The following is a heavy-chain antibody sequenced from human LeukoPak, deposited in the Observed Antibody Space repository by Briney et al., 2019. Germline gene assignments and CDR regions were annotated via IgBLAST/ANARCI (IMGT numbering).Heavy chain of an antibody. CDR1: GGSFSGYY. CDR2: INHSGST. Sequence: SETLSLTCAVYGGSFSGYYWSWIRQPPGKGLEWIGEINHSGSTNYNPSLKSRVTISVDTSKNQFSLKLSSVTAADTAVYYCARAQYYYGSSGYRGRYYYGMDVWGQGTTVTVSS. V-gene: IGHV4-34*01. CDR3: ARAQYYYGSSGYRGRYYYGMDV. D-gene: IGHD3-22*01. J-gene: IGHJ6*02.